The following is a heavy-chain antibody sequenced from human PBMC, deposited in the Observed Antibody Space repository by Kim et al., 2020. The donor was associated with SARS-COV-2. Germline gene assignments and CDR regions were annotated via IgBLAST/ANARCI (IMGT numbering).Heavy chain of an antibody. J-gene: IGHJ4*02. D-gene: IGHD2-15*01. CDR3: AIGGQEGDIVVVVAASYFDY. CDR1: GGTFSSYA. Sequence: SVKVSCKASGGTFSSYAISWVRQAPGQGLEWMGGIIPIFGTANYAQKFQGRVTITADESTSTAYMELSSLRSEDTAVYYCAIGGQEGDIVVVVAASYFDYWGQGTLVTVSS. V-gene: IGHV1-69*13. CDR2: IIPIFGTA.